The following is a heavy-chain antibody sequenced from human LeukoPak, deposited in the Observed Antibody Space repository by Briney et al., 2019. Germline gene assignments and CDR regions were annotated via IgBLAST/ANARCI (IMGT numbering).Heavy chain of an antibody. D-gene: IGHD1-26*01. CDR1: AYSFSSYW. CDR3: ARTISGSYYSVFDY. CDR2: IYPGDSDT. V-gene: IGHV5-51*01. J-gene: IGHJ4*02. Sequence: GESLKISCKAFAYSFSSYWIGWVRQLPGKGLEWMVIIYPGDSDTRYSPSFQGQVTISADKSITTAYLQWSSLKASDTAMYYCARTISGSYYSVFDYWGQGTLVTVSS.